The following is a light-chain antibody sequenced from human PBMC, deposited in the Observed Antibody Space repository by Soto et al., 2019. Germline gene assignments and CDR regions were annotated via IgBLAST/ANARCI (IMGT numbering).Light chain of an antibody. Sequence: DIQMTQSPSTLSASVGDRVTITCRASQSISSWLAWYQQKPGKAPKLLIYDASSLESGVPSRFSDSGSGREFTLTISILQPDDFATYYCQQYNSYSETFGQGTKLEIK. CDR1: QSISSW. V-gene: IGKV1-5*01. CDR2: DAS. J-gene: IGKJ1*01. CDR3: QQYNSYSET.